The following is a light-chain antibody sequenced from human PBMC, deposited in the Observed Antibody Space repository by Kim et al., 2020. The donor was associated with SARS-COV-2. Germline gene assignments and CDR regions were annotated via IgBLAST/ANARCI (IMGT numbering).Light chain of an antibody. Sequence: VSGALGQTARITCGGNNIGSKNVHWYQQKPGQAPVLVIYRDSNRPSGIPERFSGSNSGNTATLTISRAQAGDEADYYCQVWDSSVVFGGGTKLTVL. V-gene: IGLV3-9*01. CDR3: QVWDSSVV. CDR1: NIGSKN. CDR2: RDS. J-gene: IGLJ2*01.